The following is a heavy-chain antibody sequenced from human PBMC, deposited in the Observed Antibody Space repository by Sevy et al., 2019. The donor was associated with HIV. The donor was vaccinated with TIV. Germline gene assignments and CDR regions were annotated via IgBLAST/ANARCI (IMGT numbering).Heavy chain of an antibody. D-gene: IGHD3-16*01. J-gene: IGHJ6*02. V-gene: IGHV1-18*01. CDR2: ITPYNGNT. CDR1: GYTFTSYG. CDR3: ARCAGCIWGDRPNWYYYYGMDV. Sequence: ASVKVSCKASGYTFTSYGISWVGQPLGQGFGWMGGITPYNGNTNYAQKLKGKATMTTDTSTSTAYMELRSLRSDDTAVYYCARCAGCIWGDRPNWYYYYGMDVWGQGTTVTVSS.